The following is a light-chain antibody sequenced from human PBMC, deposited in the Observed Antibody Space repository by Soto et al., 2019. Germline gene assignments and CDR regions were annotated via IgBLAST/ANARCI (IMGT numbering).Light chain of an antibody. Sequence: DIQMTQSPSTLSASVGDRVTITCRASQSISSWLAWYQQKPGKAPRLLIYKASGLESGVPSRFSGSGSGTEFTLTISSLQPEDFATYYCQQYNTYPWTFGQGTKVEIK. CDR2: KAS. J-gene: IGKJ1*01. CDR1: QSISSW. CDR3: QQYNTYPWT. V-gene: IGKV1-5*03.